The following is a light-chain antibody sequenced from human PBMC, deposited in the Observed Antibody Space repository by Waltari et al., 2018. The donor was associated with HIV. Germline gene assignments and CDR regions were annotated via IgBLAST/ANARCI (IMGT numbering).Light chain of an antibody. Sequence: QSALTQPASVSGSRGQSITMSCTGTSSDIGAYIHVSWFQQRPGKAPKLIIYDVTGRPAGVSKRFSGSKSGITASLTISGLQADDEGDYYCSSYTASNTLWVFGGGTKLTVL. CDR3: SSYTASNTLWV. CDR2: DVT. CDR1: SSDIGAYIH. J-gene: IGLJ3*02. V-gene: IGLV2-14*03.